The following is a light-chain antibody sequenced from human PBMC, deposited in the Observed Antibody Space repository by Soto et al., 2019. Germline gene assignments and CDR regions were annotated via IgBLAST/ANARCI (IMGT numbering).Light chain of an antibody. J-gene: IGKJ1*01. CDR3: QESYSTPRWT. CDR1: QSISSY. V-gene: IGKV1-39*01. Sequence: DIQMTQSPSSLSASVGDRVTITCRASQSISSYLNWYQQKPGKAPKLLIYAASTLQSGVPSRFNGSGSGTDFTLTISSLQPEDFATYYCQESYSTPRWTFGQGTKVDIK. CDR2: AAS.